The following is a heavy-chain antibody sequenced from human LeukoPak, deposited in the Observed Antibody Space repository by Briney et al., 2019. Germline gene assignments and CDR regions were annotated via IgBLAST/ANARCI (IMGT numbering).Heavy chain of an antibody. CDR3: ASGRMDSSGYYYGASGGGYYFDY. CDR1: GYTLTELS. V-gene: IGHV1-24*01. CDR2: FDPEDGET. D-gene: IGHD3-22*01. Sequence: ASVKVSCKVSGYTLTELSMHWVRQAPGKGLEWMRGFDPEDGETIYAQKFQGRVTMTEDTSTDTAYMELSSLRSEDTAVYYCASGRMDSSGYYYGASGGGYYFDYWGQGTLVTVSS. J-gene: IGHJ4*02.